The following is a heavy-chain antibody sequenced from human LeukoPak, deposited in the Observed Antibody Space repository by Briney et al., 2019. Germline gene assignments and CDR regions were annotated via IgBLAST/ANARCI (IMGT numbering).Heavy chain of an antibody. Sequence: SETLSLTCAVYGGSFSGYYWSWIRQPPGKGLEWIGEINHSGSTNYNPSLKSRVTISVDTSKNQFSLKLSSVTAADTAVYYCARDLSLYSPPDYWGQGTLVTVSS. V-gene: IGHV4-34*01. D-gene: IGHD3-16*01. CDR2: INHSGST. J-gene: IGHJ4*02. CDR1: GGSFSGYY. CDR3: ARDLSLYSPPDY.